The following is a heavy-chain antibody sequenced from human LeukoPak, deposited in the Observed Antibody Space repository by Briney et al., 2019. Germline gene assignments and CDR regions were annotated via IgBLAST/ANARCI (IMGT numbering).Heavy chain of an antibody. CDR2: IYTSGST. V-gene: IGHV4-61*02. CDR3: ARGGYMDYFDY. D-gene: IGHD5-24*01. CDR1: GGSISSGSYY. Sequence: PSETLSLTCTVSGGSISSGSYYWSWIRQPAGKGLEWIGRIYTSGSTNYNPSLKSRVTISVDTSKNQFSLKLSSVTAADTAVYYCARGGYMDYFDYWGQGTLVTVSS. J-gene: IGHJ4*02.